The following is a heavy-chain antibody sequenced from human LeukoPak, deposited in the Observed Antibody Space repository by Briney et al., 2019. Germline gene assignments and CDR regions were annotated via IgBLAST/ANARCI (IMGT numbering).Heavy chain of an antibody. J-gene: IGHJ4*02. CDR3: ARGVDDFWSGYSMYYFDY. Sequence: ASVKVSXTASGYTFTSYGISWVRQAPGQGLEWVGWISAYNSNTKYAQKLQGRVTMTTDTSTSTAYMELRSLRADDTAVYYCARGVDDFWSGYSMYYFDYWGEGTLVTVSS. D-gene: IGHD3-3*01. V-gene: IGHV1-18*01. CDR1: GYTFTSYG. CDR2: ISAYNSNT.